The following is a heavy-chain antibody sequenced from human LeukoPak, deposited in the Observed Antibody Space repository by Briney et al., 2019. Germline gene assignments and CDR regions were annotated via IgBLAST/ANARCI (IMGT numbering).Heavy chain of an antibody. CDR2: IIGTGGAT. CDR3: ARRFLEWYSHFDY. Sequence: GGSLRLSCAASGFTFSNYAMNWVRQAPGKEPEWVSSIIGTGGATYYADSVKGRFTISRDNSKNTLYLQVNSLRAEDTAIYYCARRFLEWYSHFDYWGQGTLVTVSS. V-gene: IGHV3-23*01. D-gene: IGHD3-3*01. J-gene: IGHJ4*02. CDR1: GFTFSNYA.